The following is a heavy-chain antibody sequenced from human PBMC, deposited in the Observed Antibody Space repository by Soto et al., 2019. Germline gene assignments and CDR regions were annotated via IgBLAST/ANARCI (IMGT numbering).Heavy chain of an antibody. CDR1: GFNFSPYA. V-gene: IGHV3-23*01. CDR3: AKENSKAFDV. D-gene: IGHD3-22*01. CDR2: ISNSDGST. Sequence: GGSLRLSCAASGFNFSPYAMSWVRQAPGEGLEWVSGISNSDGSTNYADSVKGRFTISRDNSRNTLYLQMSSLRAEDTAVYYCAKENSKAFDVWGQGTMVTVS. J-gene: IGHJ3*01.